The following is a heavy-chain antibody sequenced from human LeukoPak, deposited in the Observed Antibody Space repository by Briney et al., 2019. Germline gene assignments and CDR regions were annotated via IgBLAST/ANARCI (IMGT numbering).Heavy chain of an antibody. D-gene: IGHD6-13*01. V-gene: IGHV4-59*01. CDR1: GGSISNYY. CDR3: ARGRVSSSTWYSTYYYYFYMDV. J-gene: IGHJ6*03. CDR2: IYYSGST. Sequence: PSETLSLTCTVSGGSISNYYWSWIRQPPGKSLEWLGYIYYSGSTNYNPSLESRVTISVATSKNQFSLELSSATAADTAVYFCARGRVSSSTWYSTYYYYFYMDVWGKGTTVTVSS.